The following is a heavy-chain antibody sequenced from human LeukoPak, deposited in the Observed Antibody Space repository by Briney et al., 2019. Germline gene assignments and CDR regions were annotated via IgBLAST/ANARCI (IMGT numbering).Heavy chain of an antibody. Sequence: GGSLRLSCAASGFTFSRYGMHWVRQAPGKGLEWAAIISYDGSSKYYADSVKGRFTISRDNSKNTLYLQMNSLRVEDTAVYYCAKGRTQLWLDDALDIWGQGTMVTVSS. CDR2: ISYDGSSK. CDR1: GFTFSRYG. D-gene: IGHD5-18*01. CDR3: AKGRTQLWLDDALDI. V-gene: IGHV3-30*18. J-gene: IGHJ3*02.